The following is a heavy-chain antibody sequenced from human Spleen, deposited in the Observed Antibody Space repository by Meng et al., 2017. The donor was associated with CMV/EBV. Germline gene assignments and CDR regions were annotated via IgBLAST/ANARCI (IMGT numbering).Heavy chain of an antibody. CDR2: IRYDGSNK. V-gene: IGHV3-30*02. CDR3: AKDFWRSITIFGVVSPYYYGMDV. J-gene: IGHJ6*02. D-gene: IGHD3-3*01. Sequence: GGSLRLSCAASGFTFSSYGMHWVRQARGKGLEWVAFIRYDGSNKYYADSVKGRFTISRDNSKNTLYLQMNSLRAEDTAVYYCAKDFWRSITIFGVVSPYYYGMDVWGQGTTVTVSS. CDR1: GFTFSSYG.